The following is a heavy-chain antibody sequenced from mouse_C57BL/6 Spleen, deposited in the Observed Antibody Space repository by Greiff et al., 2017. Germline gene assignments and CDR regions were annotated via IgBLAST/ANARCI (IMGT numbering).Heavy chain of an antibody. D-gene: IGHD5-5*01. Sequence: EVHLVESGGGLVQPGGSLKLSCAASGFTFSDYGMAWVRQAPRKGPEWVAFISNLAYSIYYADTVTGRFTISRENAKNTLYLEMSSLRSEDTAMYYCARLPPTYWYFDVWGTGTTVTVSS. CDR2: ISNLAYSI. CDR1: GFTFSDYG. V-gene: IGHV5-15*01. CDR3: ARLPPTYWYFDV. J-gene: IGHJ1*03.